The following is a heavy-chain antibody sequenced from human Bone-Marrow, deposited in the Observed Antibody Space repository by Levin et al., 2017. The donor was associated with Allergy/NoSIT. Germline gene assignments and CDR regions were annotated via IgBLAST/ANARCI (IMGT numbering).Heavy chain of an antibody. V-gene: IGHV4-34*01. CDR1: GGSLNGYY. Sequence: SETLSLRCAVSGGSLNGYYWNWFRQPPGERLEWIGEISHSRVTNYSPSLKRRVSLSIDTSNGEFSLRLTSVTVADTAVYFCDRGREDTPTTLRRFEYWGQGTLDTVSS. CDR2: ISHSRVT. J-gene: IGHJ4*02. CDR3: DRGREDTPTTLRRFEY. D-gene: IGHD1-1*01.